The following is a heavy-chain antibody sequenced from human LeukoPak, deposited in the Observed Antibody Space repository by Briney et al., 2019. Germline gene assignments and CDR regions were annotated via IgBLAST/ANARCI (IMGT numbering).Heavy chain of an antibody. D-gene: IGHD3-3*01. V-gene: IGHV4-34*01. Sequence: SETLSLTCAVYGGSFSGYYWSWIRQPPGKGLEWIGEINHSGSTNYNPSLKSRVTISVDTSKNQFSLKQMSVAAAGMAVYYCARGRITIFGVVRPYYYYYYYMDVWGKGTTVTVSS. CDR3: ARGRITIFGVVRPYYYYYYYMDV. CDR1: GGSFSGYY. CDR2: INHSGST. J-gene: IGHJ6*03.